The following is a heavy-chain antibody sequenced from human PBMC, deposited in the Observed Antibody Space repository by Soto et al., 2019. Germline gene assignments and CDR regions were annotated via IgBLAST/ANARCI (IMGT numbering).Heavy chain of an antibody. V-gene: IGHV3-7*03. CDR1: GFPFNNYH. CDR2: IKEDGNEK. CDR3: TRGAGGWNYYYDVDV. D-gene: IGHD6-19*01. J-gene: IGHJ6*02. Sequence: PGGSLRLSCAASGFPFNNYHMTWVRQASGKGLEWVASIKEDGNEKYYVDSVKGRFTISRDNVKNSVSLQLNSLRAEDTAVYFCTRGAGGWNYYYDVDVWGPGATVTVSS.